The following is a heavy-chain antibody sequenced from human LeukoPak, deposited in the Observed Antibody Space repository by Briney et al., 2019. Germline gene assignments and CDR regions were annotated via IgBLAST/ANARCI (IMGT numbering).Heavy chain of an antibody. CDR2: ISYDGSNK. Sequence: GGSLRLSCAASGFTFSSYAMHWVRQAPGKGLEWVAVISYDGSNKYYADSVKGRFTISRDNSKNTLYLQMNSLRAEDTAVYYCARASGSSGYYFRYHYYYMDVWGKGTTVTVSS. D-gene: IGHD3-22*01. CDR3: ARASGSSGYYFRYHYYYMDV. V-gene: IGHV3-30*04. J-gene: IGHJ6*03. CDR1: GFTFSSYA.